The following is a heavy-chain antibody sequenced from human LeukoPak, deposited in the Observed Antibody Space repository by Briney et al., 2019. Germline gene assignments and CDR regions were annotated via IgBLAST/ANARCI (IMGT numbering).Heavy chain of an antibody. V-gene: IGHV3-48*01. Sequence: PGGSLRLSCAASGFTFSSYSMNWVRQAPGKGPEWISWITGSGTDIIYADSVKGRFTISRDNAKNSLYLQMNSLRAEDTAVYYCASDQDYGFTYWGQGTLVTVSS. D-gene: IGHD4-17*01. J-gene: IGHJ4*02. CDR2: ITGSGTDI. CDR3: ASDQDYGFTY. CDR1: GFTFSSYS.